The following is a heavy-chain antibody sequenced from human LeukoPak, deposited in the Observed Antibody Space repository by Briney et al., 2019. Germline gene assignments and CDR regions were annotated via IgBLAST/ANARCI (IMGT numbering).Heavy chain of an antibody. D-gene: IGHD3-10*01. CDR1: GYIFNSYW. Sequence: GESLKISCKGSGYIFNSYWICWVRQMPGKGLECMGIIYPGDSDTRYSPSFQGQVTISADKYISTAYLQWSSLKASDTAMYYCARSLYYYGSDSFDIWGQGTMVTVSS. V-gene: IGHV5-51*01. CDR2: IYPGDSDT. CDR3: ARSLYYYGSDSFDI. J-gene: IGHJ3*02.